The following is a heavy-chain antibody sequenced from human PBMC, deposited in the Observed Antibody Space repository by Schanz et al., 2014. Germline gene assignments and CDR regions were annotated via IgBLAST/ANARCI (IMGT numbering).Heavy chain of an antibody. CDR2: FDAHDGRA. CDR3: AKTLFPGGTQTFGN. D-gene: IGHD2-8*02. V-gene: IGHV3-23*01. CDR1: GFSFGNYG. Sequence: EVQLLESGGGLVQPGGSLRLSCEASGFSFGNYGMSWVRQAPGKGLEWVSGFDAHDGRAYYADSAKGRFTISRDNSKSTLYVEMNSPRVEDTAVYYCAKTLFPGGTQTFGNWGRGTLVTVSS. J-gene: IGHJ4*02.